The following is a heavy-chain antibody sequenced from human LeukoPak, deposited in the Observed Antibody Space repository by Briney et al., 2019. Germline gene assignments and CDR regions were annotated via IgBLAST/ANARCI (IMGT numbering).Heavy chain of an antibody. CDR1: GYTFTGYY. V-gene: IGHV1-2*02. CDR2: INPNSGGT. D-gene: IGHD4-23*01. J-gene: IGHJ5*02. CDR3: ARGSGWKRSWFDP. Sequence: ASVKVSCKASGYTFTGYYMHWVRQAPGQGLEWMGGINPNSGGTNYAQKFQGRVTMTRDTSISTAYMELSRRRSDDTAVYYCARGSGWKRSWFDPWGQGTLVTVSS.